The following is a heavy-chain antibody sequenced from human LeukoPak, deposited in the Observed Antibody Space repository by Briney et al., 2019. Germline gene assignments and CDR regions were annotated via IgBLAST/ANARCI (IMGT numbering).Heavy chain of an antibody. CDR3: AKPLTVVVPAAIRFPFDY. CDR2: IWYGGSNK. D-gene: IGHD2-2*02. Sequence: PGRSLRLSCAASGFTFSSYGMHWVRQAPGKGLEWVAVIWYGGSNKYYADSVKGRFTISRDNSKNTLYLQMNSLRAEDTAVYYCAKPLTVVVPAAIRFPFDYWGQGTLVTVSS. J-gene: IGHJ4*02. V-gene: IGHV3-33*06. CDR1: GFTFSSYG.